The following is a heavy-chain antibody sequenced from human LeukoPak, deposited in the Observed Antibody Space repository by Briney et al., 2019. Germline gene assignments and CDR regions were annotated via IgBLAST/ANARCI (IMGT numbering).Heavy chain of an antibody. CDR2: IRFDGKNK. D-gene: IGHD3-22*01. CDR3: GKHDSSSDY. V-gene: IGHV3-30*02. Sequence: GGSLRFSCAASGFTFSTYGMHWVRQAPGKGLEWVAFIRFDGKNKNYLDSLKGRFTISRDNSRNTLHLQMNTLRAEDTAVYYCGKHDSSSDYWGQGTLVTVSS. J-gene: IGHJ4*02. CDR1: GFTFSTYG.